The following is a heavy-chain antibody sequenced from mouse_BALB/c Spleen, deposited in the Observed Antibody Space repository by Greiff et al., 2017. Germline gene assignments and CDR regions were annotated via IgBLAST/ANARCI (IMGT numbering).Heavy chain of an antibody. J-gene: IGHJ2*01. D-gene: IGHD1-1*01. V-gene: IGHV3-6*02. CDR3: ANSLHYYGSGDY. CDR2: ISYDGSN. Sequence: EVKLQESGPGLVKPSQSLSLTCSVTGYSITSGYYWNWIRQFPGNKLEWMGYISYDGSNNYNPSLKNRISITRDTSKNQFFLKLNSVTTEDTATYYCANSLHYYGSGDYWGQGTTLTVSS. CDR1: GYSITSGYY.